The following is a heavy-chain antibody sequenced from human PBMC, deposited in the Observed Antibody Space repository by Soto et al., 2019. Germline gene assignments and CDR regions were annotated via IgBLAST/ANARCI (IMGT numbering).Heavy chain of an antibody. J-gene: IGHJ6*02. CDR2: MNPNSGNT. D-gene: IGHD5-12*01. V-gene: IGHV1-8*01. CDR3: AAGYSGYDSGTYYYYYYGMDV. Sequence: ASVKVSCKASGYTFTSYDINWVRQATGQGLEWMGWMNPNSGNTGYAQKFQGRVTMTRNTSISTAYMELSSLRSEDTAVYYCAAGYSGYDSGTYYYYYYGMDVWGQGTTVTVSS. CDR1: GYTFTSYD.